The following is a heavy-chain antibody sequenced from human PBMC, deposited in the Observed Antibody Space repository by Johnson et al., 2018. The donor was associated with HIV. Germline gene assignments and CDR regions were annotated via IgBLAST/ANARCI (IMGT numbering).Heavy chain of an antibody. CDR1: GFTFSSYT. V-gene: IGHV3-30-3*01. D-gene: IGHD6-13*01. Sequence: QVQLVESGGGVVQPGRSLRLSCVASGFTFSSYTMHWVRQAPGKGLEWVAVISYDGSTKYYADSVKGRFTISRDNSKNTLYLQMNSLRAEDTAVYYCARDIIAAAGISAFDIWGQGTMVTVSS. J-gene: IGHJ3*02. CDR2: ISYDGSTK. CDR3: ARDIIAAAGISAFDI.